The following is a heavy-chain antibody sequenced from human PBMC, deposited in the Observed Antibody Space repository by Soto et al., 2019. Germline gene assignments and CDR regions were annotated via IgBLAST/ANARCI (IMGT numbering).Heavy chain of an antibody. Sequence: PGGSLRRSCAASGFTFSSHEMNWIRQAPGKGLEWVSYISSSGTTRYYADSVKGRFTISRDNAKNSLFLQMNSLRAEDTALYYCARGGVYCCQGTLVTVSS. CDR1: GFTFSSHE. D-gene: IGHD2-8*01. CDR2: ISSSGTTR. J-gene: IGHJ4*02. CDR3: ARGGVY. V-gene: IGHV3-48*03.